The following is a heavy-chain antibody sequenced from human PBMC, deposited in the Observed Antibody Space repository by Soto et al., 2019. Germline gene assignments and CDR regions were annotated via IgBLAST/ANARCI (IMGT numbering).Heavy chain of an antibody. CDR1: GGSISSGDYY. CDR3: ASAGLEWSYNWFDP. CDR2: IYYSGST. D-gene: IGHD3-3*01. V-gene: IGHV4-30-4*01. J-gene: IGHJ5*02. Sequence: QVQLQESGPGLVKPSQTLSLTCTVSGGSISSGDYYWSWIRQPPGKGLEWIGYIYYSGSTYYNPYLESRVPISVDTSKTQFSLKLSAVTAAVTAVYYCASAGLEWSYNWFDPWGQGTLVTVSS.